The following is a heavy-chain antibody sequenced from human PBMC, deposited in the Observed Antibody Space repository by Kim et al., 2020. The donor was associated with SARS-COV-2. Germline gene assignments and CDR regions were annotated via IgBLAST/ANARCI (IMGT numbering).Heavy chain of an antibody. CDR3: ATYPPKDVSVIDF. CDR1: GYILSGLS. V-gene: IGHV1-24*01. J-gene: IGHJ4*02. Sequence: ASVKVSCKVSGYILSGLSIHWVRQAPGKGLEWMGGFDPEDGKTFYARRFQGRVTMTEDTSTDTAYMELTSLRSEDTAVYYCATYPPKDVSVIDFLGQGTLVTV. D-gene: IGHD6-19*01. CDR2: FDPEDGKT.